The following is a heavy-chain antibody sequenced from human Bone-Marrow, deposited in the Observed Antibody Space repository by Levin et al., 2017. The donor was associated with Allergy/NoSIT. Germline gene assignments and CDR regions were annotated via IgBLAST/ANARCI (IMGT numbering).Heavy chain of an antibody. J-gene: IGHJ3*02. D-gene: IGHD6-19*01. V-gene: IGHV1-18*01. Sequence: ASVKVSCKASGYTFTSYGISWVRQAPGQGLEWMGWISAYNGNTNYAQKLQGRVTMTTDTSTSTAYMELRSLRSDDTAVYYCESESSGWYRGNDAFDIWGQGTMVTVSS. CDR1: GYTFTSYG. CDR3: ESESSGWYRGNDAFDI. CDR2: ISAYNGNT.